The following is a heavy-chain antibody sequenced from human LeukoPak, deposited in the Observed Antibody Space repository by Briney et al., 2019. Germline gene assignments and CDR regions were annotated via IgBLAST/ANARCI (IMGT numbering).Heavy chain of an antibody. D-gene: IGHD4-17*01. CDR1: VFTFSNYA. CDR2: ITGSGGRT. Sequence: PGGALILSCAASVFTFSNYAVTWVRQGPGKGLEWVSGITGSGGRTFYADSVRGRFTISRDNSKNTVYLQMNSLRAEETAVYYCAKVSSFESDYGDYFDYWGQGTLVTVSS. V-gene: IGHV3-23*01. J-gene: IGHJ4*02. CDR3: AKVSSFESDYGDYFDY.